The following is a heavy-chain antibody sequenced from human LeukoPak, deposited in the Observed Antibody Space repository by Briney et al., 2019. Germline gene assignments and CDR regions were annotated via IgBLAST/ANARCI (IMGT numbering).Heavy chain of an antibody. J-gene: IGHJ4*02. V-gene: IGHV4-39*01. Sequence: PGGSLRLSCVVSGFTFSNYWMDWVRQPPGKGLEWIGNLFHSGTTYYNPSLKSRVSISVDTSKNQFSLKLNSVTAADTAVYYCAKQGYGRSSFFDHWGQGTLVTVSS. CDR1: GFTFSNYW. D-gene: IGHD6-6*01. CDR3: AKQGYGRSSFFDH. CDR2: LFHSGTT.